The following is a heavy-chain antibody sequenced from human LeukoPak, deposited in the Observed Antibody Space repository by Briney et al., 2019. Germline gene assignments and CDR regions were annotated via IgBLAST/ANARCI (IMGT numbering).Heavy chain of an antibody. J-gene: IGHJ4*02. CDR2: LIENDATT. CDR1: GFTFRSHA. CDR3: AKDSGMIVVVIIDY. Sequence: GGSLRLSCAASGFTFRSHAMSWVRQAPGKGLQFVSGLIENDATTYYADSVKGRFTISRDNSRSTVYLQMTSLRAEDTAVYYCAKDSGMIVVVIIDYWGQGTLVTVSS. D-gene: IGHD3-22*01. V-gene: IGHV3-23*01.